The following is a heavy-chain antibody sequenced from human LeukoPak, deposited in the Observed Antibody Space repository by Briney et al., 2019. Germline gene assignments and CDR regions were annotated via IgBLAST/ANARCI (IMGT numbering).Heavy chain of an antibody. D-gene: IGHD1-14*01. CDR1: EFTFSSYS. V-gene: IGHV3-74*01. CDR3: ARGLNRHDY. Sequence: GGSLRLSCAASEFTFSSYSMNWVRQAPGKGLVWVSRINSDGSSTSYADSVKGRFTISRDNAKNTLYLQMNSLRAEDTAVYSCARGLNRHDYWGQGTLVTVSS. CDR2: INSDGSST. J-gene: IGHJ4*02.